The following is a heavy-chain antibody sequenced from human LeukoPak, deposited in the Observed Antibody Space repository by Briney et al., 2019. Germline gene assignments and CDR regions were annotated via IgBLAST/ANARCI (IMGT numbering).Heavy chain of an antibody. CDR2: ISYDGSNK. Sequence: GGSLRLSCVASGFTFSSYAMHCVRQAPGKGLECVAVISYDGSNKYYADSVKGRFTISRDNSKNTLYMQMNSLRAEDTAVYYCARDREDGRYFDWIMDVWGQGTTVTVSS. CDR3: ARDREDGRYFDWIMDV. D-gene: IGHD3-9*01. V-gene: IGHV3-30*04. J-gene: IGHJ6*02. CDR1: GFTFSSYA.